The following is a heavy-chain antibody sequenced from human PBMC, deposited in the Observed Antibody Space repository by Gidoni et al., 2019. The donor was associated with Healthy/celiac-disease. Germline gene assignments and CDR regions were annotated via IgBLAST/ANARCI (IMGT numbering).Heavy chain of an antibody. Sequence: QVQLVESGGGVVQPGRSLRLSCAASGFTFSSYGMHWVRQAPGKGLEWVSVISYDGSNKYYADSVKGRFTISRDNSKNTLYLQMNSLRAEDTAVYYCAKDGNVLLWFGELFGWFDPWGQGTLVTVSS. J-gene: IGHJ5*02. CDR3: AKDGNVLLWFGELFGWFDP. CDR1: GFTFSSYG. D-gene: IGHD3-10*01. CDR2: ISYDGSNK. V-gene: IGHV3-30*18.